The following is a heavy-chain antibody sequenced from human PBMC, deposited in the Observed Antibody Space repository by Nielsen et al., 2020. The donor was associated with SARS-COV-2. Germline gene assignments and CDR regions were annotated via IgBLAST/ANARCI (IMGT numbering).Heavy chain of an antibody. CDR2: INHSGST. CDR3: ARRWAGISYYYYGMDV. CDR1: GGSFSGYY. Sequence: PETLSLTCVVYGGSFSGYYWRWIRQPPGKGLEWIVEINHSGSTNYNPSLKSRVTISVDTSKNQFSLKLSSVTAADTAVYYCARRWAGISYYYYGMDVWGQGTTVTVSS. D-gene: IGHD5-24*01. J-gene: IGHJ6*02. V-gene: IGHV4-34*01.